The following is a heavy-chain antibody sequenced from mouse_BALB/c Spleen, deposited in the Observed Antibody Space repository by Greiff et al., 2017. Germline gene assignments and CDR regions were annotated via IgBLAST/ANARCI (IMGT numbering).Heavy chain of an antibody. D-gene: IGHD2-2*01. V-gene: IGHV5-17*02. CDR1: GFTFSSFG. CDR3: ARSSYGYDRYYAMDY. CDR2: ISSGSSTI. J-gene: IGHJ4*01. Sequence: EVMLVESGGGLVQPGGSRKLSCAASGFTFSSFGMHWVRQAPEKGLEWVAYISSGSSTIYYADTVKGRFTISRDNPKNTLFLQMTSLRSEDTAMYYCARSSYGYDRYYAMDYWGQGTSVTVSS.